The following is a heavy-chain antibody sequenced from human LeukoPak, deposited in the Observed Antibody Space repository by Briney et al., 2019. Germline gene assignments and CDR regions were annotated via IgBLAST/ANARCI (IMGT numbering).Heavy chain of an antibody. J-gene: IGHJ4*02. CDR2: IYYSGST. Sequence: SETLSLTCTVSGGSISSYYWSWIRQPPGKGLEWIGYIYYSGSTNYNTSLKSRVTISVDTSKNQFSLKLSSVTAADTAVYYCARVTMGYYYDSSGYYTNDYYFDYWGQGTLVTVSS. V-gene: IGHV4-59*01. CDR3: ARVTMGYYYDSSGYYTNDYYFDY. D-gene: IGHD3-22*01. CDR1: GGSISSYY.